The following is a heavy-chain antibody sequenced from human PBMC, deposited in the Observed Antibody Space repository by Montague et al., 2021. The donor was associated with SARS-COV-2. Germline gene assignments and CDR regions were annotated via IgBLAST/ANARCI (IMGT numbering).Heavy chain of an antibody. J-gene: IGHJ4*02. CDR3: ARSYGTTVVTRAFDY. Sequence: PALVKPTQTLTLTCTFSGFSLISDGVGVGWIRQPPGKALEWLALIFWNDDKRYNSSLKNRLTVTKDTSKNQVVLAMTNMDPVDTATYYCARSYGTTVVTRAFDYWGQGTLVTVSP. D-gene: IGHD4-23*01. CDR1: GFSLISDGVG. V-gene: IGHV2-5*01. CDR2: IFWNDDK.